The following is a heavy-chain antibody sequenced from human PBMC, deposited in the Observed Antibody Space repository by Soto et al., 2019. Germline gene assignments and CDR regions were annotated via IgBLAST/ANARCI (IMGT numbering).Heavy chain of an antibody. V-gene: IGHV1-3*01. CDR2: ITVGNGNT. CDR3: AKDYYDSSGYYPPALLFDY. J-gene: IGHJ4*02. Sequence: GASVKVSCKASGYTFTSYAMHWVRQAPGQRLEWLGWITVGNGNTKYSQKFQGRVTITRDTSASTAYMELSSLSSEDTAVYYCAKDYYDSSGYYPPALLFDYWGQGTLVTVPQ. CDR1: GYTFTSYA. D-gene: IGHD3-22*01.